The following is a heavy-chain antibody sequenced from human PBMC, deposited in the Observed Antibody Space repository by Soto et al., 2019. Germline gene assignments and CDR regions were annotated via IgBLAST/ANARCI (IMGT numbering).Heavy chain of an antibody. CDR1: GYSISSSNW. CDR3: ARREIQGPIDY. Sequence: QVQLQESGPGLVKPSDTLSLTCAVSGYSISSSNWWGWIRQPPGKGLEWIGYIYYSGTTYYNPSLKSXXPXSEXTSNHQFSLTLTSVTAVDTAVYYCARREIQGPIDYWGQGTLVTVSS. V-gene: IGHV4-28*01. D-gene: IGHD1-26*01. J-gene: IGHJ4*02. CDR2: IYYSGTT.